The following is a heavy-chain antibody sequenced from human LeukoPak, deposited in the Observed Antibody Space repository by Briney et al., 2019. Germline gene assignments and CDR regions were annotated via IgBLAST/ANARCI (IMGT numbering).Heavy chain of an antibody. J-gene: IGHJ4*02. V-gene: IGHV5-51*01. D-gene: IGHD4-11*01. Sequence: GQSLKISCKASGYSFPNFWIGWVRQMPGKGLEWMAIVYPGDSDTRYSPSFQGQVTISADKSISTAYLQWRSLRALDTAMYYCARGLPPDYWGQGTLVTVSS. CDR1: GYSFPNFW. CDR2: VYPGDSDT. CDR3: ARGLPPDY.